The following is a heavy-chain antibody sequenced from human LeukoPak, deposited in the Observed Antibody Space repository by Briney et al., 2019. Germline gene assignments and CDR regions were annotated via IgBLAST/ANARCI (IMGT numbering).Heavy chain of an antibody. CDR1: GYTFTSYA. CDR2: SNAGNGNT. D-gene: IGHD2-2*01. V-gene: IGHV1-3*02. J-gene: IGHJ5*02. Sequence: ASVKVSCKASGYTFTSYAMHWVRQAPGQRLEWMGWSNAGNGNTKYSQEFQGRVTMTRDTSISTAYMELSRLRSDDTAVYYCARDRDIVVVPAATYRPRRGHRFDPWGQGTLVTVSS. CDR3: ARDRDIVVVPAATYRPRRGHRFDP.